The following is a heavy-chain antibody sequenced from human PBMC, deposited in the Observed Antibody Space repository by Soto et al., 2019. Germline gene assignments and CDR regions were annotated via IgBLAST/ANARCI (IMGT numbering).Heavy chain of an antibody. CDR2: ISAYNGNT. Sequence: QVQLVQSGAEVKKPGASVKVSCKASGYTFTSYGISWVRQAPGQGLEWMGWISAYNGNTNYAQKLQGRVTMTTDTSTSTAYMELRSLRSDDTAVYYCVRGHRDYYDSSGYYYFDYWGQGTLVTVSS. D-gene: IGHD3-22*01. CDR3: VRGHRDYYDSSGYYYFDY. J-gene: IGHJ4*02. CDR1: GYTFTSYG. V-gene: IGHV1-18*01.